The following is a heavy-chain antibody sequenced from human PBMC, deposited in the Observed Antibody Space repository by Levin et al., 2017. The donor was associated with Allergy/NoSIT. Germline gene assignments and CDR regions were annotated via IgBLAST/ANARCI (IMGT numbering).Heavy chain of an antibody. D-gene: IGHD2-15*01. CDR1: GFTSDSYW. J-gene: IGHJ4*02. Sequence: GESLKISCTASGFTSDSYWMSWVRQAPGKGLEWVVTVKQVGSEEYYLDSVKGRFTISRDNAKNSLYLQMNSLRAEDTAVYYCASYYCSSGSCRFDYWGQGTLVTVSS. CDR2: VKQVGSEE. V-gene: IGHV3-7*01. CDR3: ASYYCSSGSCRFDY.